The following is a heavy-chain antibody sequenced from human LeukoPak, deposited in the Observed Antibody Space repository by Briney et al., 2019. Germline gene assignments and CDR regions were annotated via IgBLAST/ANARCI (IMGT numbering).Heavy chain of an antibody. CDR1: GYTXTXXS. Sequence: ASVKXSCKTSGYTXTXXSXXXXXXXXGQXXXXXGXXXXXNGNTXYAQXLQGRVTMTTDTSTSTVYMELRSLRSDDTAVYYXAXXAVAGTLGWFDPWGQGTLVTVSS. V-gene: IGHV1-18*01. CDR3: AXXAVAGTLGWFDP. D-gene: IGHD6-19*01. J-gene: IGHJ5*02. CDR2: XXXXNGNT.